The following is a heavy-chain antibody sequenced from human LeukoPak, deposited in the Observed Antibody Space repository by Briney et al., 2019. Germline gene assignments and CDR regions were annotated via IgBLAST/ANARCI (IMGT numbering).Heavy chain of an antibody. J-gene: IGHJ4*02. D-gene: IGHD6-13*01. V-gene: IGHV3-9*01. CDR1: GFTFDDYA. Sequence: GGSLRLSCAASGFTFDDYAMHWVRQAPGKGLEWVSGISWNSGSIGYADSVKGRFTISRDNAKNSLYLQMNSLRAEDTALYYCAKDTSDSSSCLVNWGQGTLVTVSS. CDR2: ISWNSGSI. CDR3: AKDTSDSSSCLVN.